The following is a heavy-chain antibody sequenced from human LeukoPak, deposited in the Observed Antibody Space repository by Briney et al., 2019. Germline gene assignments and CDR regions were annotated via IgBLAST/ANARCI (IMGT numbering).Heavy chain of an antibody. V-gene: IGHV1-2*02. J-gene: IGHJ4*02. CDR1: GYTFTDYY. D-gene: IGHD2-21*02. CDR3: ARDLFVTKGIDF. CDR2: INPFSGGT. Sequence: ASVKVSCKACGYTFTDYYIHWVRQAPGQGLEWMGWINPFSGGTNYEQNFQGSVTMTRDTSISTAYMELSRLRSDDTAVYYCARDLFVTKGIDFWGQGTLVTVSS.